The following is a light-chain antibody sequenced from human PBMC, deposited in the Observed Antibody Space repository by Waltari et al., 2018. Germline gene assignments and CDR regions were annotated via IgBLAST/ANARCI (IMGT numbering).Light chain of an antibody. J-gene: IGLJ2*01. Sequence: QSALTQPASVSGSPGQSITISCAGTSSDIGGYTYVSLYQQHPGKAPKLIIFDVTRWPSGVSHRFSGSKSGNTASLTISGLQAEDEADYYCTSYTSTNTVIFGGGTKVTVL. V-gene: IGLV2-14*03. CDR2: DVT. CDR1: SSDIGGYTY. CDR3: TSYTSTNTVI.